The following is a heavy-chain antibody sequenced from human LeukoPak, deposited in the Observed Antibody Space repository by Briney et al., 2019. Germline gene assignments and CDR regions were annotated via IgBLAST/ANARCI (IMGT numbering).Heavy chain of an antibody. V-gene: IGHV3-48*04. CDR3: ARDRWGYSFDRNAFDI. Sequence: GGSLRLSCAASGFTFSSYNMNWVRQAPGQGLEWFSYITSSSYTIHYADSVKGRFTISRDNAKNSLYLQMNSLRAEDTAVYYCARDRWGYSFDRNAFDIWGQGTMVTVSS. J-gene: IGHJ3*02. D-gene: IGHD5-18*01. CDR2: ITSSSYTI. CDR1: GFTFSSYN.